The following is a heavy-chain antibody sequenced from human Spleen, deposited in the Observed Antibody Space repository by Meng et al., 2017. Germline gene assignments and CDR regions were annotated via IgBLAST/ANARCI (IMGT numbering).Heavy chain of an antibody. V-gene: IGHV1-2*06. J-gene: IGHJ4*02. CDR1: GSTFPDYW. CDR2: INPKSGDT. D-gene: IGHD6-13*01. CDR3: ARDEDISAAGKLFGDY. Sequence: VQLVQAVAEMKKPGASVKVSCKASGSTFPDYWLHWVRRAPGQGLEWMGRINPKSGDTHYAQRFQGRVTMTGDTSISTAYMELSGLRSDDTAMYYCARDEDISAAGKLFGDYWGQGTLVTVSS.